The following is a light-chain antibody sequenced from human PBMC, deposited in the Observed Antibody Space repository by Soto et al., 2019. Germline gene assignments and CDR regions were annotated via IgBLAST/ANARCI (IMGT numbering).Light chain of an antibody. V-gene: IGKV3-11*01. CDR2: DAS. J-gene: IGKJ5*01. CDR1: RSVSSY. Sequence: EIVLTQSPATLSLSPGERATLSCRASRSVSSYLAWYQQKPGQAPRLLIYDASNRATGIPARFSGSGSGTDFTLTISSLEPEDFAVYYCQQRSNWPITFGRGARLEIK. CDR3: QQRSNWPIT.